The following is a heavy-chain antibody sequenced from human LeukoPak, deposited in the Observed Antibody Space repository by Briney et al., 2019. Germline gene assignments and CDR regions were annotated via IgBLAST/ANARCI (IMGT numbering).Heavy chain of an antibody. CDR3: ARDEMENGYFDY. Sequence: ASVKVSCKASGYTFTGYYMHWMRQAPGQGLEWMGWINPNSGGTNYAQKFQGRVTMTRDTSISTAYMELSRLRSDDTAVYCCARDEMENGYFDYWGQGTLVTVSS. J-gene: IGHJ4*02. CDR1: GYTFTGYY. V-gene: IGHV1-2*02. D-gene: IGHD5-24*01. CDR2: INPNSGGT.